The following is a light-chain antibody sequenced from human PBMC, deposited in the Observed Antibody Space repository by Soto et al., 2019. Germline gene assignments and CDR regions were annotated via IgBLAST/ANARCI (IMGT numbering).Light chain of an antibody. CDR2: EVS. CDR3: SSYTISYTRV. CDR1: SSDVGGYNY. J-gene: IGLJ1*01. V-gene: IGLV2-14*01. Sequence: QPVLTQPASVSGSPGQSITISCTGTSSDVGGYNYVSWYQQHPGKAPKLMIYEVSNRPSGVSNRFSGSKSGNTASLTISGLQAEDEADYYCSSYTISYTRVFGTGTKLTVL.